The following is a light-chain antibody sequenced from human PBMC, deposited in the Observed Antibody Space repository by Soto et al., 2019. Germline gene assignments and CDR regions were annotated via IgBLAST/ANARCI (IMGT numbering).Light chain of an antibody. V-gene: IGLV4-69*01. Sequence: QSVLTQSPSASASLGASVKLTCTLSSGHSSYAIAWHQQQPEKGPRYLMKLNSDGSHSKGDGIHDRVSGSSSGAERYRTISSLQSEDEADYYCQTWGTGMVFGGGTKLTVL. CDR1: SGHSSYA. CDR3: QTWGTGMV. CDR2: LNSDGSH. J-gene: IGLJ2*01.